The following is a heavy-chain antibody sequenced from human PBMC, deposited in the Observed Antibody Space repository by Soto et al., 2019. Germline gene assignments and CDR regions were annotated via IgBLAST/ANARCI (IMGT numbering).Heavy chain of an antibody. CDR3: TKGTGSGSYTPEY. CDR1: GFTFSSYA. V-gene: IGHV3-23*01. Sequence: EVQLLESGGGLVQPGGSLRLSCAASGFTFSSYAMSWVRQAPGRGLEWVSGISGSGSSTFHADSVKGRFTISRDNSKNTLYLQMNSLRAEDTALYYCTKGTGSGSYTPEYWGQGTLVTVSS. CDR2: ISGSGSST. D-gene: IGHD1-26*01. J-gene: IGHJ4*02.